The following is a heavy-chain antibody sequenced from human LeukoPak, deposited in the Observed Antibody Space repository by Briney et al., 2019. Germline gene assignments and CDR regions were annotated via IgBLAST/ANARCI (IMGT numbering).Heavy chain of an antibody. V-gene: IGHV3-23*01. CDR2: IRGSVGRT. CDR1: GFTFSSYA. Sequence: GGSLRLSCAASGFTFSSYAMSWVRQAPGKGPEWVSAIRGSVGRTYYADSVKGRFTISRDISKNTLYLQMNSLRAEDTAVYYCAKVSSGPYFDYWGQGTLVTVSS. J-gene: IGHJ4*02. CDR3: AKVSSGPYFDY.